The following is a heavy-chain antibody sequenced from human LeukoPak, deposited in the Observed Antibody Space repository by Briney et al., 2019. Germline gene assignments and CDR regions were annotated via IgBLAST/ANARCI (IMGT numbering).Heavy chain of an antibody. CDR3: ARDPLNPYYYDSSGYFS. J-gene: IGHJ4*02. CDR1: GFTFSSYA. D-gene: IGHD3-22*01. Sequence: GGSLRLSCAASGFTFSSYAMHWVRQAPGKGLEWVAVISYDGSNKYYADSVKGRFTISRDNSKSTLYLQMNSLRAEDTAVYYCARDPLNPYYYDSSGYFSWGQGTLVTVSS. V-gene: IGHV3-30*04. CDR2: ISYDGSNK.